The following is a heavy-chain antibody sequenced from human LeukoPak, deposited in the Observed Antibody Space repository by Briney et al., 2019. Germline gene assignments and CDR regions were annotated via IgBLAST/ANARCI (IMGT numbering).Heavy chain of an antibody. J-gene: IGHJ4*02. CDR3: ARGNGGY. D-gene: IGHD2-8*01. CDR1: GFTFSSYG. Sequence: AGGSLRLSCAASGFTFSSYGMSWVRQAPGKGLEWVANIKQDGSEEYYVDSVKGRFTISRDNAKNSLYLQMNRLRVEDTAVYYCARGNGGYWGQGTLVTVSS. V-gene: IGHV3-7*01. CDR2: IKQDGSEE.